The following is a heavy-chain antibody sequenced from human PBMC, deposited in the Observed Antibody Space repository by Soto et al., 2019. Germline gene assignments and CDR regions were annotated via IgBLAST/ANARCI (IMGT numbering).Heavy chain of an antibody. V-gene: IGHV4-4*07. CDR1: GGSINSYY. Sequence: PSETLSLTCTVSGGSINSYYWCWIRQPAGKGLEWIGRIYNNGYANYNTSLKSRVTMSVDTSKIQFSLKMYSVTAADTAVYYCARVAGANFDYWGPGTLVTVSS. D-gene: IGHD6-19*01. CDR2: IYNNGYA. J-gene: IGHJ4*02. CDR3: ARVAGANFDY.